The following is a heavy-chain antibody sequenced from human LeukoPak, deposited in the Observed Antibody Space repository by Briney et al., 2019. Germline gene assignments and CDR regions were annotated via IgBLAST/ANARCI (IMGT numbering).Heavy chain of an antibody. CDR1: GGSFSGYY. D-gene: IGHD4-11*01. CDR3: GRNAPPFYYYYYMDV. V-gene: IGHV4-34*03. Sequence: PSETLSLTCAVYGGSFSGYYWSWIRQPPGKGLEWIGEINHSGSTNYNPSLKSRITISVDTSKNQFSLKLSSVTAADTAVYARGRNAPPFYYYYYMDVWGKGTTLTVSS. CDR2: INHSGST. J-gene: IGHJ6*03.